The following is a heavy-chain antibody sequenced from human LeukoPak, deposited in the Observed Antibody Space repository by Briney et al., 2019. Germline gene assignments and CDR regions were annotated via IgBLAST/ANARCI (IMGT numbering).Heavy chain of an antibody. CDR2: INPNSGGT. D-gene: IGHD6-6*01. Sequence: ASVKVSCTASGYTFTSYYMHWVRQAPGQGLEWMGWINPNSGGTNYAQKFQGRVTMTRDTSISTAYMELSRLRTDDTAVYYCARCDSISSSLDYCGQGTLVTVSS. V-gene: IGHV1-2*02. CDR3: ARCDSISSSLDY. CDR1: GYTFTSYY. J-gene: IGHJ4*02.